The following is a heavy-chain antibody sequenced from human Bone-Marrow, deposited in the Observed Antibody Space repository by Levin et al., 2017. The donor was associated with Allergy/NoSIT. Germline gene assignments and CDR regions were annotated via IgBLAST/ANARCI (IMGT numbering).Heavy chain of an antibody. Sequence: LSLTCASSGFPFTNYWMNWVRQAPGKGLEWVGNINQGGSVTHYGDSVRGRFTISRDNARNSFYLQMNSLRAEDTALYYCARDYFSSGSFDSWGQGTLVTVSS. CDR3: ARDYFSSGSFDS. CDR1: GFPFTNYW. J-gene: IGHJ4*02. V-gene: IGHV3-7*01. CDR2: INQGGSVT. D-gene: IGHD3-10*01.